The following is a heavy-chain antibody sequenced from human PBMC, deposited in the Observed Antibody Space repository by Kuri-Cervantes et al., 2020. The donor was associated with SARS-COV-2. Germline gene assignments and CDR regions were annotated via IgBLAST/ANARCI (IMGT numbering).Heavy chain of an antibody. J-gene: IGHJ4*02. CDR3: ARDLYYNDSSGYYDY. CDR2: ISSSSSYT. Sequence: GGSLRLSCAASGFTFSDYYMSWIRQAPGKGLEWVSYISSSSSYTNYADSVKGRFTISRDNAKNSLYLQMNSLRAEDTAVYYCARDLYYNDSSGYYDYWGQGTLVTVSS. CDR1: GFTFSDYY. V-gene: IGHV3-11*05. D-gene: IGHD3-22*01.